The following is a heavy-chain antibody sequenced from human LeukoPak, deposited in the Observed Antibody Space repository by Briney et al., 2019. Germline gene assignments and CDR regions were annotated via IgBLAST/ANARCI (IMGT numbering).Heavy chain of an antibody. D-gene: IGHD2-2*01. J-gene: IGHJ4*02. Sequence: ASVKVSCKASGYTFTSYYMHWVRQAPGQGLEWMGIINPSGGRTSYEQKFQDRVTMTRDTSTSTVYMELSSLRSEDTAVYYCARGRDCSSTSCLHFLGYWGQGTLVTVSS. CDR3: ARGRDCSSTSCLHFLGY. CDR2: INPSGGRT. CDR1: GYTFTSYY. V-gene: IGHV1-46*01.